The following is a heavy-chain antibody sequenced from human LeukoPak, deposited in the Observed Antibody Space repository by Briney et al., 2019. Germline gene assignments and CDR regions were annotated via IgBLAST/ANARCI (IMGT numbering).Heavy chain of an antibody. J-gene: IGHJ4*02. Sequence: ASVKVSCKASGYTFTCYYMHWVRQAPGQGLEWMGWINPNSGGTNYAQKFQGRVTMTRDTSISTAYMELSRLRSDDTAVYYCARVGVAAAGYPFDYWGQGTLVTVSS. CDR2: INPNSGGT. V-gene: IGHV1-2*02. CDR1: GYTFTCYY. CDR3: ARVGVAAAGYPFDY. D-gene: IGHD6-13*01.